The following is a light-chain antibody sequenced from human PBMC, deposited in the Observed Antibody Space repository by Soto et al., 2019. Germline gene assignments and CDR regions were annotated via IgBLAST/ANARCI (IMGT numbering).Light chain of an antibody. CDR1: QSISSW. Sequence: DIQMTQSPSTLSASVGDRVTITCRASQSISSWLAWYQQKPGKAPKLLIYDASSLESGVPSRFSGSGSGTEFTLTISSLQPDDFATYYCQQKGTFGQVAKLEIK. V-gene: IGKV1-5*01. J-gene: IGKJ2*01. CDR2: DAS. CDR3: QQKGT.